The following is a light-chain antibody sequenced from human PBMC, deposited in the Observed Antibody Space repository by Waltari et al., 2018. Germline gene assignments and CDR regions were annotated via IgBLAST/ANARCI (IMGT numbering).Light chain of an antibody. Sequence: DIQMNQSPSTLSASVGHRVTIICRASQRLSSYLAWYQQKPGKAPKLLIYTTSSLETGVPSSFSGTGSGTEFTLTISSLQPDDIATYYCQQYNSYPFTFGPGTKVDIK. CDR3: QQYNSYPFT. CDR2: TTS. CDR1: QRLSSY. J-gene: IGKJ3*01. V-gene: IGKV1-5*03.